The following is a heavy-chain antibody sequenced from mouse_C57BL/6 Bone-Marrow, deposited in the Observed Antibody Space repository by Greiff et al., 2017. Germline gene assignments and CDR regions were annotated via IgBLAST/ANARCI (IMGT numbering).Heavy chain of an antibody. V-gene: IGHV1-75*01. CDR2: IFPGSGST. D-gene: IGHD1-1*01. CDR1: GYTFTDYY. Sequence: LEESGPELVKPGASVKISCKASGYTFTDYYINWVKQRPGQGLEWIGWIFPGSGSTYYNEKFKGKATLTVDKSSSTAYMLLSSLTSEDSAVYFCARAHDYGSSYGYFDVWGTGTTVTVSS. CDR3: ARAHDYGSSYGYFDV. J-gene: IGHJ1*03.